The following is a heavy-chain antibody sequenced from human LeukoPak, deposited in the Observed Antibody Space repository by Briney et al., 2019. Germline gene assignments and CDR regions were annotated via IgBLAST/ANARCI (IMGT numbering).Heavy chain of an antibody. D-gene: IGHD2-8*02. CDR3: AREPRDCTGGTCHSGGGYYFEY. J-gene: IGHJ4*02. Sequence: AGALRLSCAASGFTFSSYAMSWVRQAPGKGLEWVSAVSGSGANTYHSDSVRGRFTISRDNSKNTPHLQMNSLRAEDTAVFYCAREPRDCTGGTCHSGGGYYFEYWGQGILVTVSS. V-gene: IGHV3-23*01. CDR2: VSGSGANT. CDR1: GFTFSSYA.